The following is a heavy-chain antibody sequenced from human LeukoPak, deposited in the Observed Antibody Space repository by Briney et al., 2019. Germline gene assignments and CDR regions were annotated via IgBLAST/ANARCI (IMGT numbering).Heavy chain of an antibody. V-gene: IGHV4-61*02. CDR2: IYTSGST. D-gene: IGHD7-27*01. Sequence: SETLSLTCTVSGGSISRGSYYWSWIRQPAGKGLEWIGRIYTSGSTNYNPSLKSRVTISVDTSKNQFSLKLSSVTAADTAVYYCARALSGDLDCWGQGTLVTVSS. J-gene: IGHJ4*02. CDR3: ARALSGDLDC. CDR1: GGSISRGSYY.